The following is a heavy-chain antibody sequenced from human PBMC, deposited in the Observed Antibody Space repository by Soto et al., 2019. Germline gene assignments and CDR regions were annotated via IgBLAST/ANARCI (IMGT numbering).Heavy chain of an antibody. CDR1: GFTFSSYS. D-gene: IGHD3-10*01. V-gene: IGHV3-21*01. J-gene: IGHJ4*02. CDR2: ISSSSSYI. Sequence: GGSLRLSCAASGFTFSSYSMNWVRQAPGKGLEWVSSISSSSSYIYYADSVKGRFTISRDNAKNSLYLQMNILRAKDTAVYYCARENGSGSFEFDYWGQGTLVTVSS. CDR3: ARENGSGSFEFDY.